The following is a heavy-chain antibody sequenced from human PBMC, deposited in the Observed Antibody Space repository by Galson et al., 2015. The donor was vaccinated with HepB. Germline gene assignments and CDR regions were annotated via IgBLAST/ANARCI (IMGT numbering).Heavy chain of an antibody. D-gene: IGHD3-10*01. CDR1: GFTLSDHY. Sequence: SLRLSCAVSGFTLSDHYMDWVRQAPGKGLEWVGRTTSKASGYRTINAASVTGRFTVSRDDLENSVYLQMNSLRTEDTAVYYCVRGFNSFDSWGQGTLVTVSS. CDR3: VRGFNSFDS. J-gene: IGHJ4*02. CDR2: TTSKASGYRT. V-gene: IGHV3-72*01.